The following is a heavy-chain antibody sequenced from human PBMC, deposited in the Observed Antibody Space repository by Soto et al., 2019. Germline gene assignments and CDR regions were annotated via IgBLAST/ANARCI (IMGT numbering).Heavy chain of an antibody. J-gene: IGHJ4*02. Sequence: QVQLVESGGGVVQPGRSLRLSCAASGFTFSSYAMHWVRQAPGKGLEWVAVISYDGSNKYYADSVKGRFTISRDNSKNTLYLQMNSLRAEDTAVYYCASPPLPGATQSYYYGSGTDYYFDYWGQGTLVTVSS. CDR2: ISYDGSNK. CDR3: ASPPLPGATQSYYYGSGTDYYFDY. V-gene: IGHV3-30-3*01. CDR1: GFTFSSYA. D-gene: IGHD3-10*01.